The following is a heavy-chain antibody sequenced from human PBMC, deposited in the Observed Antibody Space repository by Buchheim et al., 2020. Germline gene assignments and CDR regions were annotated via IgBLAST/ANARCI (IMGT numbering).Heavy chain of an antibody. CDR1: GYTFTGYY. CDR2: INPNSGGT. J-gene: IGHJ4*02. CDR3: ARVRSLVQLPGGGYYFDH. Sequence: QVQLVQSGAEVKKPGASVKVSCKASGYTFTGYYMHWVRQAPGQGLEWMGWINPNSGGTNYAQKFQGRFTITRDTSISTAYMELSRLRYDDTAVYYCARVRSLVQLPGGGYYFDHWGQGTL. D-gene: IGHD5-18*01. V-gene: IGHV1-2*02.